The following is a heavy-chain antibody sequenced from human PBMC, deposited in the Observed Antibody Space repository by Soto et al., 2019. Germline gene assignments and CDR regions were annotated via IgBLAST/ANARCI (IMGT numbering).Heavy chain of an antibody. CDR3: VRASMPKAHFDS. Sequence: QMQLQESGPGLVKPSETLSPTCTVSGGSIRGYYWSWIRQSAGMRLEWIGRMHTSGSTNYNPSLKSRVTISVDMSKNQISLKLTSVTAADTALYYCVRASMPKAHFDSWGQGTLVTVSS. D-gene: IGHD2-2*01. CDR1: GGSIRGYY. J-gene: IGHJ4*02. CDR2: MHTSGST. V-gene: IGHV4-4*07.